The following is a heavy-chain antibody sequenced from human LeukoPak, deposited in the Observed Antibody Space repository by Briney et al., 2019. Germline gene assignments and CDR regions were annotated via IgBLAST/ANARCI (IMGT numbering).Heavy chain of an antibody. J-gene: IGHJ3*02. V-gene: IGHV3-30*19. Sequence: GRSLRLSCAASGFTFSSYGMHWVRQAPGKGLEWVAVISYDGSNKYYADSVKGRFTISRDNSKNTLYLQMNSLRAEDTAVYYCASPLRFLEWFHAFDIWGQGTMVTVSS. D-gene: IGHD3-3*01. CDR2: ISYDGSNK. CDR1: GFTFSSYG. CDR3: ASPLRFLEWFHAFDI.